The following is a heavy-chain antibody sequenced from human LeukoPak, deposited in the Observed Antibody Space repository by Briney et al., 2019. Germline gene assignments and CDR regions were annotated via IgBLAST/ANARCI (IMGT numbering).Heavy chain of an antibody. CDR2: IYYSGST. J-gene: IGHJ4*02. Sequence: SETLSLTCTVSGGSISSSSYYWGWIRQPPGKGLEWIGSIYYSGSTYYNPSLESRVTISVDTSKNQLSLTLTSVTAADTAVYYCARDRGGSFLGAWGQETRVTVSS. CDR1: GGSISSSSYY. D-gene: IGHD1-26*01. V-gene: IGHV4-39*07. CDR3: ARDRGGSFLGA.